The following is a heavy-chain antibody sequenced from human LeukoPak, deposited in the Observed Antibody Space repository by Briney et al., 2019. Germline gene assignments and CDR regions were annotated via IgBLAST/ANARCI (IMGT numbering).Heavy chain of an antibody. CDR3: ARGWDGIAVAGSFDY. D-gene: IGHD6-19*01. V-gene: IGHV4-59*01. CDR1: GGSIISYY. Sequence: SETLSLTCTVSGGSIISYYWSWIRQPPGKGLEWIGDIYYSGSINYNPSLTSRVTISVDTSKNQFSLKLNSVTAADTAVYYCARGWDGIAVAGSFDYWGQGTLVTVSS. CDR2: IYYSGSI. J-gene: IGHJ4*02.